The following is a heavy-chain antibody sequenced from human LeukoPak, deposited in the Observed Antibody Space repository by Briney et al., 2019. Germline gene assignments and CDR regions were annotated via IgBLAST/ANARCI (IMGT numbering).Heavy chain of an antibody. CDR1: GYTFTGYY. Sequence: GASVKVSCKASGYTFTGYYMHWVRQAPGQGLEWMGWINPNSGGTNYAQKFQGRVTMTRDTSISTAYMELSRLRSDDTAVRYCARVAYSSSWYGDNWFDPWGQGTLVTVSS. J-gene: IGHJ5*02. CDR2: INPNSGGT. CDR3: ARVAYSSSWYGDNWFDP. V-gene: IGHV1-2*02. D-gene: IGHD6-13*01.